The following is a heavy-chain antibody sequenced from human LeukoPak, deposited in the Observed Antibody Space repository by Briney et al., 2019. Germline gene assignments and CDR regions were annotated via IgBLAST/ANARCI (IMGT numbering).Heavy chain of an antibody. J-gene: IGHJ4*02. CDR1: GGSISSYY. CDR3: ARVGFGELSSPYFDY. V-gene: IGHV4-59*01. Sequence: SETLSLTCTVSGGSISSYYWSWIRQPPGKGLEWIGYISGSTNYNPSLKSRVTMSVDTSKNHFPLRLSSVTAADTAIFYCARVGFGELSSPYFDYWGQGTLVTVSS. CDR2: ISGST. D-gene: IGHD3-10*01.